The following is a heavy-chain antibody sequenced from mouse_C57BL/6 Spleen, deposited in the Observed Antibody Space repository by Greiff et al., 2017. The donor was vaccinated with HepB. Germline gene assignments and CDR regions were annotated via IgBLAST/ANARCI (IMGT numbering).Heavy chain of an antibody. Sequence: EVQLQQSGPELVKPRASVKISCKASGYTFTDYYMNWVKQSHGKSLEWIGDINPNNGGTSYNQKFKGKATLTVDKSSSTAYMELRSLTSEDSAVYYCARGNGLYWGQGTTLTVSS. CDR3: ARGNGLY. J-gene: IGHJ2*01. CDR1: GYTFTDYY. CDR2: INPNNGGT. V-gene: IGHV1-26*01.